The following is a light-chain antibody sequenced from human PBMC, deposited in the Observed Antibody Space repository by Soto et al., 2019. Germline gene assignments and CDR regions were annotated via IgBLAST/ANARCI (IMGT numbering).Light chain of an antibody. Sequence: DIQMTQSPSSVSASVGDRVTITCRASQAISTWLAWYQQKPGKAPKFLIYGASSLQSGVPSRFSGSGSGTDFTLTISSLQPEDFATYYCQQTYSFSHTFGQGTRLDIK. V-gene: IGKV1-12*01. J-gene: IGKJ5*01. CDR1: QAISTW. CDR3: QQTYSFSHT. CDR2: GAS.